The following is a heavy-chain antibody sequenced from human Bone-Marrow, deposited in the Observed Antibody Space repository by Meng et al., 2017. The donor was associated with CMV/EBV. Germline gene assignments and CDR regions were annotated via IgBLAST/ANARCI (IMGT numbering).Heavy chain of an antibody. CDR2: ISYDGSNK. CDR3: AKDSSSKAKYYGMDV. J-gene: IGHJ6*02. Sequence: GGSLRLSCAASGFTFSSYAMHWVRQAPGKGLEWVAVISYDGSNKYYADSVKGRFTISRDNSKNTLYLQMNSLRAEDTAVYYCAKDSSSKAKYYGMDVWGQGTTVTVSS. CDR1: GFTFSSYA. V-gene: IGHV3-30-3*01. D-gene: IGHD6-6*01.